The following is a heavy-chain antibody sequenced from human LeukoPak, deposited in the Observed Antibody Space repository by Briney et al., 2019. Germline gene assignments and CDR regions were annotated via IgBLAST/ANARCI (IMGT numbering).Heavy chain of an antibody. CDR3: ARDGEWYSSGWYQIDY. Sequence: GRSLRLSCAASGLTFSSYAMHWVRQAPGKGLEWVAVISYDGSNKYYADSVKGRFTISRDNSKNTLYLQMNSLRAEDTAVYYCARDGEWYSSGWYQIDYWGQGTLVTVSS. D-gene: IGHD6-19*01. CDR2: ISYDGSNK. J-gene: IGHJ4*02. CDR1: GLTFSSYA. V-gene: IGHV3-30*04.